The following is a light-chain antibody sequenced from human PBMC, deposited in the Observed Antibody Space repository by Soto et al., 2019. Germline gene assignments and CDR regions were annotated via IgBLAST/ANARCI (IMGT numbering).Light chain of an antibody. CDR3: QQYQTWPRT. V-gene: IGKV3-15*01. CDR1: QSVSIN. Sequence: EIVMTQSPATLSVSPGERATLCCRASQSVSINLAWYQQKPGQAPRLLLYEASTRATGVPARFSGSGSRTDFTLTISGLQSEDAAIYYCQQYQTWPRTFGQGTKVDI. CDR2: EAS. J-gene: IGKJ1*01.